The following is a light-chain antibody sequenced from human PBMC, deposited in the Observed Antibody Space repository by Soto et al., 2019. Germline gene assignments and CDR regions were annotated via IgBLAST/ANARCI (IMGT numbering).Light chain of an antibody. V-gene: IGKV1-33*01. J-gene: IGKJ3*01. Sequence: DIQMTQSPSSLSASVGDRVTITCQASQDISNYLNWYQQKPGKAPKLLIYDASNLETGVPSRFIGSGSGTDFTFTISRLQPEDIATYNCQQYHTLPPFTLAPGTKVDIK. CDR3: QQYHTLPPFT. CDR2: DAS. CDR1: QDISNY.